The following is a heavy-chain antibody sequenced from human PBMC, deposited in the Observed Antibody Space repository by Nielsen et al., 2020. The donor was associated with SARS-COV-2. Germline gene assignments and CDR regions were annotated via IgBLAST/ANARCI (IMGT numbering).Heavy chain of an antibody. CDR3: ARENYGGNSGHYYYGMDV. Sequence: ASVKVSCKASGYTFAIYGISWVRQAPGQGLEWMGWISPYNGNTNYAQKLQGRVTMTTDTSTSTAYMELRSLRSDDTAVYYCARENYGGNSGHYYYGMDVWGQGTTVTVSS. D-gene: IGHD4-23*01. CDR2: ISPYNGNT. V-gene: IGHV1-18*01. CDR1: GYTFAIYG. J-gene: IGHJ6*02.